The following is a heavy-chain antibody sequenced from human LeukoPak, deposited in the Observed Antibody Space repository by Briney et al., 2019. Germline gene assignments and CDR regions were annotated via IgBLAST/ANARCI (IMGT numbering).Heavy chain of an antibody. CDR2: LFSGGDT. D-gene: IGHD5-12*01. CDR1: GFSFSRYY. Sequence: PGGSLRLSCAASGFSFSRYYMSWVRQAPGKGLEWVSVLFSGGDTYYADSVKDRFRISRDRSRETLFLQMNSLRADDSAVYYCARQGYDSGFDYWGHGTMVTVSS. J-gene: IGHJ4*01. V-gene: IGHV3-66*04. CDR3: ARQGYDSGFDY.